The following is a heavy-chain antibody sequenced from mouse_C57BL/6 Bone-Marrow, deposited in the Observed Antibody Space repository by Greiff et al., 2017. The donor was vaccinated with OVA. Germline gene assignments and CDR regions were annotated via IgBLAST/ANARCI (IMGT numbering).Heavy chain of an antibody. CDR2: IRSKSNNYAT. J-gene: IGHJ4*01. Sequence: EVKLVESGGGLVQPKGSLKLSCAASGFSFNTYAMNWVRQAPGKGLEWVARIRSKSNNYATYYADSVKDRFTISRDDSESMLYLQMNNLKTEDTAMYYCVRQLRLLAMDYWGQGTSVTVSS. D-gene: IGHD3-2*02. V-gene: IGHV10-1*01. CDR3: VRQLRLLAMDY. CDR1: GFSFNTYA.